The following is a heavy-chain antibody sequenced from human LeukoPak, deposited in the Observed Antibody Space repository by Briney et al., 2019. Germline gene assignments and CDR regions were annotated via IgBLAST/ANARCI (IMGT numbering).Heavy chain of an antibody. V-gene: IGHV3-21*01. Sequence: GGSLRLSCAASGFSFSSYAMHWVRRAPGKGLQFVSSISYTGTYIYYADSVKGRFTISRDNAKKSLYLQMNSLRAEDTAVYYCARDDDWNYEDYWGQGTLVTVSS. D-gene: IGHD1-7*01. J-gene: IGHJ4*02. CDR2: ISYTGTYI. CDR3: ARDDDWNYEDY. CDR1: GFSFSSYA.